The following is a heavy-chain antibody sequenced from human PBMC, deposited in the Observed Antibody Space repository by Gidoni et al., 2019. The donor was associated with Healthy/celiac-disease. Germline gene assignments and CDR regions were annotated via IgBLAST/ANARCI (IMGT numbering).Heavy chain of an antibody. CDR2: IYYSVST. CDR1: GGSISSGDYS. CDR3: ARDATYYDILTGYYSPWYFDL. V-gene: IGHV4-30-4*01. D-gene: IGHD3-9*01. J-gene: IGHJ2*01. Sequence: QVQLQESGPGLVKPSQNLSLTCTVSGGSISSGDYSWRWIRQPPGKGLEWIGYIYYSVSTYYNPSLKSRVTISVDTSKNQFSLKLSSVTAADTAVYYCARDATYYDILTGYYSPWYFDLWGRGTLVTVSS.